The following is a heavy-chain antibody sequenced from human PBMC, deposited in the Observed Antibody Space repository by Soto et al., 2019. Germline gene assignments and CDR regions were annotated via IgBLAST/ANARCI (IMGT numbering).Heavy chain of an antibody. CDR3: ATETSTWGC. CDR2: IKQDGSEK. J-gene: IGHJ4*02. CDR1: GFALSNYW. Sequence: EVQLVESGGGLVQPGESLRLSCVASGFALSNYWINWVRQAPGEGLEWVANIKQDGSEKNYVDSVKGRFTISRDNARNSLYLQMNSLRAEDTAAYYCATETSTWGCWGQGTRVTV. V-gene: IGHV3-7*05. D-gene: IGHD7-27*01.